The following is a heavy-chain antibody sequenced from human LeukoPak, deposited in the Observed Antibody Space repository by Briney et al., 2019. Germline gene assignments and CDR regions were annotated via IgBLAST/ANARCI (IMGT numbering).Heavy chain of an antibody. CDR3: ARDLTKYYYGSGLEVYYYGMDV. J-gene: IGHJ6*02. CDR1: GYTFTSYA. V-gene: IGHV7-4-1*02. Sequence: ASVKVSCKASGYTFTSYAMNWVRQAPGQGLEWMRWINTNTGNPTYAQGFTGRFVFSLDTSVSTAYLQISSLKAEDTAVYYCARDLTKYYYGSGLEVYYYGMDVWGQGTTVTVSS. D-gene: IGHD3-10*01. CDR2: INTNTGNP.